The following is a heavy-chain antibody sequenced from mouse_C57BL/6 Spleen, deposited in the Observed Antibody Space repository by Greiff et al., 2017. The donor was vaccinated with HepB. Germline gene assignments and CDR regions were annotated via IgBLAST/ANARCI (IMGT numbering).Heavy chain of an antibody. V-gene: IGHV1-50*01. D-gene: IGHD2-2*01. CDR2: IDPSDSYT. CDR3: ARKGIYYGYGPSFDY. CDR1: GYTFTSYW. Sequence: QVQLQQPGAELVKPGASVNLSCKASGYTFTSYWMQWVKQRPGQGLEWIGEIDPSDSYTNYDQKFKGKATLTVDTSSSTAYMQLSSLTSEDSAVYYCARKGIYYGYGPSFDYWGQGTTLTVSS. J-gene: IGHJ2*01.